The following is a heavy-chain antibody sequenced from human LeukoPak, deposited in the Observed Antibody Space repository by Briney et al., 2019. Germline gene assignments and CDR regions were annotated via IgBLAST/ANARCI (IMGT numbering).Heavy chain of an antibody. CDR2: INHSGST. J-gene: IGHJ4*02. Sequence: PSETLSLTCPVYGGSFSGYYWSWIRQPPGKGLEWIGEINHSGSTNYNPSLKSRVTISVDTSKNQFSLKLSSVTAADTAVYYCARYDLCSSTSCYGGRYYFDYWGQGTLVTVSS. D-gene: IGHD2-2*01. V-gene: IGHV4-34*01. CDR1: GGSFSGYY. CDR3: ARYDLCSSTSCYGGRYYFDY.